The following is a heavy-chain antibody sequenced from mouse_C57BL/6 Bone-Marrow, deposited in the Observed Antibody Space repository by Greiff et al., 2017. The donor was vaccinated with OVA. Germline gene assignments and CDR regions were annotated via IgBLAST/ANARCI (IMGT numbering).Heavy chain of an antibody. Sequence: DVMLVESGGGLVKPGGSLKLSCAASGFTFSDYGMHWVRQAPEKGLEWVAYISSGSSTIYYADTVKGRFTISRDNAKNTLFLQMTSLRSEDTAMYYCANGNRGGIYAMDYWGQGTSVTVSS. CDR1: GFTFSDYG. J-gene: IGHJ4*01. CDR2: ISSGSSTI. CDR3: ANGNRGGIYAMDY. V-gene: IGHV5-17*01. D-gene: IGHD2-1*01.